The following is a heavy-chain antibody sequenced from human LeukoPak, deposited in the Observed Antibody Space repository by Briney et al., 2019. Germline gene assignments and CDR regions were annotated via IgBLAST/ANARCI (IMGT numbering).Heavy chain of an antibody. CDR1: GFTFDDHA. V-gene: IGHV3-9*01. Sequence: GGSLRLSCAASGFTFDDHAMHWVRQAPGKGLEWVSGLSWNSGSIDYADSVKGRFTISRDNAKNSLYLQMNSLRAEDTALYYCARGNSYGYQFDYWGQGTLVTVSS. D-gene: IGHD5-18*01. CDR2: LSWNSGSI. CDR3: ARGNSYGYQFDY. J-gene: IGHJ4*02.